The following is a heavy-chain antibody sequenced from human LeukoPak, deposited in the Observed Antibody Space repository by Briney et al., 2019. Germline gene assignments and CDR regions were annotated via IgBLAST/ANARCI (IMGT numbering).Heavy chain of an antibody. Sequence: ASVKVSCKASGYTFTGYYMHWVRQAPGQGLEWMGWINPNSGGTNYAQRFQGRVTMTRDTSISTAYMELSRLRSDDTAVYYCARRGDGYKPFDYWGQGTLVTVSP. V-gene: IGHV1-2*02. CDR2: INPNSGGT. CDR1: GYTFTGYY. CDR3: ARRGDGYKPFDY. D-gene: IGHD5-24*01. J-gene: IGHJ4*02.